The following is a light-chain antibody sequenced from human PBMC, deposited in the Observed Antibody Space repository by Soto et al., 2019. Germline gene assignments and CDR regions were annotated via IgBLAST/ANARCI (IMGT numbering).Light chain of an antibody. V-gene: IGKV3-15*01. J-gene: IGKJ4*01. CDR1: QSISSN. Sequence: EIVVTQSPATLSVSLGERVTLSCRASQSISSNLAWYQQKPGLPPRLLFYSASARATGPSARFSGSGSGTEFTLTISSLQSEDVAVYYCQQYHDWPPLTFGGGTKVQIK. CDR2: SAS. CDR3: QQYHDWPPLT.